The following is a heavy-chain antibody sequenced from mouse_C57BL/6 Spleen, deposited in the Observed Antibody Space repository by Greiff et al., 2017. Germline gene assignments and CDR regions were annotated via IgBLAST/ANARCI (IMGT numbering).Heavy chain of an antibody. D-gene: IGHD1-1*01. CDR1: GYTFTSYW. CDR3: ARPHYGSSYGYFDV. J-gene: IGHJ1*03. Sequence: QVQLQQPGAELVRPGSSVKLSCKASGYTFTSYWMDWVKQRPGQGLEWIGNIYPSDSETHYNQKFKDKATLTVDKSSSTAYMQLSSLTSEDSAVYYWARPHYGSSYGYFDVWGTGTTVTVSS. CDR2: IYPSDSET. V-gene: IGHV1-61*01.